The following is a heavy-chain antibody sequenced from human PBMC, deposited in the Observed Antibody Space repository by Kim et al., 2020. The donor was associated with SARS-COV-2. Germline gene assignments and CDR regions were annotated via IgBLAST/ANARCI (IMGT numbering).Heavy chain of an antibody. V-gene: IGHV7-4-1*02. CDR2: INTDTGNP. CDR1: GYTFTNNA. Sequence: ASVKVPCKASGYTFTNNAISWVRQAPGQGLEWMGWINTDTGNPTYAQAFTRRFVFSVDTSVTTAYLQISSLEAEDTALYYCARVIWGTYRYTDYWGQGTLVTVAS. J-gene: IGHJ4*02. D-gene: IGHD3-16*02. CDR3: ARVIWGTYRYTDY.